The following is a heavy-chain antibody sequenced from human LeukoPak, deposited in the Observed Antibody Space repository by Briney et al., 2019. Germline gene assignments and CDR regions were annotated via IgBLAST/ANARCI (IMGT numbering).Heavy chain of an antibody. Sequence: GGSLRLSCAASGFTFSGYAMHWVRQAPGKGLEYVSAISSNGGSTYYANSVKGRFTISRDNSKNTLYLQMGSLRAEDMAVYYCASARIAAAGTDGYWGQGTLVTVSS. CDR1: GFTFSGYA. J-gene: IGHJ4*02. CDR2: ISSNGGST. V-gene: IGHV3-64*01. D-gene: IGHD6-13*01. CDR3: ASARIAAAGTDGY.